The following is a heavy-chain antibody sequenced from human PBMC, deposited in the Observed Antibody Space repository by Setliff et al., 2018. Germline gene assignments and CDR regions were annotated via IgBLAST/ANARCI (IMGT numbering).Heavy chain of an antibody. CDR2: IRYDGSNK. CDR1: GFTFSSYG. CDR3: AKDGGPYYYDSSGYWHY. J-gene: IGHJ4*02. V-gene: IGHV3-30*02. D-gene: IGHD3-22*01. Sequence: PGGSLRLSCAASGFTFSSYGMHWVRQAPGKGLEWVAFIRYDGSNKYYADSVKGRFTISRDNSKNTLYLQMNSLRAEDTAVYYCAKDGGPYYYDSSGYWHYWGQGALVTVSS.